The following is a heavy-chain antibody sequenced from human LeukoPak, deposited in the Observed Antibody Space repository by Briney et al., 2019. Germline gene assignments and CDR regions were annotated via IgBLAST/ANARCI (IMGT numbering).Heavy chain of an antibody. Sequence: ASVKVSCKASGYTFTGYYMHWVRQAPGQGLEWMGWINPNSGGTNYAQKFQGRVTMTRDTSISTAYMELRSLRSDDTAVYYCARLLFEDYFDYWGQGTLVTVSS. V-gene: IGHV1-2*02. CDR1: GYTFTGYY. CDR2: INPNSGGT. D-gene: IGHD2-21*02. CDR3: ARLLFEDYFDY. J-gene: IGHJ4*02.